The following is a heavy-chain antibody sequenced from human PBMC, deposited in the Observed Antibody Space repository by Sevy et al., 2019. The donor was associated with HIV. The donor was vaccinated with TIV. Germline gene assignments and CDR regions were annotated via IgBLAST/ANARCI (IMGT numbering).Heavy chain of an antibody. CDR3: AKDHLWFGELYVTYYGMDV. D-gene: IGHD3-10*01. CDR1: GFTFSSYG. CDR2: ISYDGSNK. V-gene: IGHV3-30*18. Sequence: GGSLRLSCAASGFTFSSYGMHWVRQAPGKGLEWVAVISYDGSNKYYADSVKGRFTISRDNSKNTLYLQMNSLRAEDTAVYYCAKDHLWFGELYVTYYGMDVWGQRTTVTVSS. J-gene: IGHJ6*02.